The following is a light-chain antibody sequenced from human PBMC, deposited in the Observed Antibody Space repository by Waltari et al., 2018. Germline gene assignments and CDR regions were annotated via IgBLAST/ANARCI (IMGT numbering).Light chain of an antibody. CDR1: NLGTKS. Sequence: SYVLTQPPSVSAAPGQTARITCGDNNLGTKSVHWYQQKPGQAPPLVVSDDTDRPSGIPERISGSHSGTTATLTISRVEAGDEADYYCHVWDSISDHVIFGGGTKLTVL. J-gene: IGLJ2*01. V-gene: IGLV3-21*02. CDR3: HVWDSISDHVI. CDR2: DDT.